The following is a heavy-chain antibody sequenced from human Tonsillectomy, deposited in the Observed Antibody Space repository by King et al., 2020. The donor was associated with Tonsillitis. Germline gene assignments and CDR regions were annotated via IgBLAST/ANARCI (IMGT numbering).Heavy chain of an antibody. CDR3: ARGSLRSYYYYYYMDV. Sequence: QLQESGPGLVKPSETLSLTCTVSGGSFSSYYWTWIRQPPGKGLEWIGYIYYTGGTNYNPSLESRVTILIDTSKNQFSLNLSSVTAADTAVYYCARGSLRSYYYYYYMDVWGKGTTVTVSS. D-gene: IGHD3-3*01. CDR1: GGSFSSYY. J-gene: IGHJ6*03. CDR2: IYYTGGT. V-gene: IGHV4-59*01.